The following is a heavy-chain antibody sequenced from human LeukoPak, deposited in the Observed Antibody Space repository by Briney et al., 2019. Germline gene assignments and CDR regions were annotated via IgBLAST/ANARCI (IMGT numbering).Heavy chain of an antibody. V-gene: IGHV1-69*02. D-gene: IGHD2-8*01. CDR2: IIPIHDIT. J-gene: IGHJ4*02. CDR3: ARGKEHCTTSTCFQSYDQ. CDR1: GSTFSSYT. Sequence: SVKVSCKASGSTFSSYTISWVRQAPGQGLEWIGRIIPIHDITNYAQKFQGRVTITADTSTSTVYMELSSLRSEDTAIYYCARGKEHCTTSTCFQSYDQWGQGALVIVSS.